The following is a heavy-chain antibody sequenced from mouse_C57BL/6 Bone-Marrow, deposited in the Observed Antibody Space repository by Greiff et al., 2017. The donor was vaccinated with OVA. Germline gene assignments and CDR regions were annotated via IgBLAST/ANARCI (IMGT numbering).Heavy chain of an antibody. CDR2: IDPETGGT. J-gene: IGHJ4*01. CDR3: TPDGFYARDY. CDR1: GYTFTDYE. Sequence: QVQLQQSGAELVRPGASVTLSCKASGYTFTDYEMHWVKQTPVHGLEWIGAIDPETGGTAYNQKFKGKAILTADKSSSTAYMELRSLTSEDSAVYYCTPDGFYARDYWGQGTSVTVSS. V-gene: IGHV1-15*01. D-gene: IGHD2-3*01.